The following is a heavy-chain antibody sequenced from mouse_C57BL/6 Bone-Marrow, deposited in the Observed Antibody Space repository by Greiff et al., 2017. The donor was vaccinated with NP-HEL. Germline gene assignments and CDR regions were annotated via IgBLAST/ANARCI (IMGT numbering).Heavy chain of an antibody. J-gene: IGHJ2*01. CDR3: ARYDYLYYFDY. CDR1: GYTFTSYG. Sequence: QVQLQQSGAELARPGASVKLSCKASGYTFTSYGISWVKQRPGQGLEWIGEIYPRSGNTYYIEKFKGKATLTADKSSSTAYMELRSLTSEDSAVYFCARYDYLYYFDYWGQGTTLTVSS. D-gene: IGHD1-1*01. V-gene: IGHV1-81*01. CDR2: IYPRSGNT.